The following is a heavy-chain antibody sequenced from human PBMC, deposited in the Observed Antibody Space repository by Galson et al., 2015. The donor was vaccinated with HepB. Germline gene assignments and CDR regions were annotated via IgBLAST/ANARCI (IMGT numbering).Heavy chain of an antibody. Sequence: CAISGDSVSSNSAAWNWIRQSPSRGLEWLGRTYYRSKWYNDYAVSVKSRITINPDTSKNQFSLQLNSVTPEDTAVYYCARDRSANTIAAAGYFDYWGQGTLVTVSS. CDR1: GDSVSSNSAA. J-gene: IGHJ4*02. V-gene: IGHV6-1*01. CDR3: ARDRSANTIAAAGYFDY. D-gene: IGHD6-13*01. CDR2: TYYRSKWYN.